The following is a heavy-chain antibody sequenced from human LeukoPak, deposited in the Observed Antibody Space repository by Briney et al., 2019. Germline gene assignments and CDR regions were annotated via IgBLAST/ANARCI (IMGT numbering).Heavy chain of an antibody. D-gene: IGHD5-24*01. J-gene: IGHJ4*02. CDR3: ARGQGWLHQFDY. V-gene: IGHV3-66*02. Sequence: GRSLRLSCAASGFAFSSYAMHWVRQAPGKGLEWVSVIYSGGSTYYADSVKGRFTISRDNSKNTLYLQMNSLRAEDTAVYYCARGQGWLHQFDYWGQGTLVTVSS. CDR1: GFAFSSYA. CDR2: IYSGGST.